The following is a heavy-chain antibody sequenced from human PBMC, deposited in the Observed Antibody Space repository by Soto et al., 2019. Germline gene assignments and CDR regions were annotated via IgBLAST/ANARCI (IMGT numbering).Heavy chain of an antibody. D-gene: IGHD6-25*01. CDR3: ARVVPDSGLDY. CDR1: GFTFSSYS. Sequence: PGGSLRLSCASSGFTFSSYSMNLARQAPGKGLEWVSSISSSSSYIYYADSVKGRFTISRDNAKNSLYLQMNSLRAEDTAVYYCARVVPDSGLDYWGQGTLVTAPQ. J-gene: IGHJ4*02. V-gene: IGHV3-21*01. CDR2: ISSSSSYI.